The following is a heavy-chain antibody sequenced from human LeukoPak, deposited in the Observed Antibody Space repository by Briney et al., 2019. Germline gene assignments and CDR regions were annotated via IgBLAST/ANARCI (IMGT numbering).Heavy chain of an antibody. CDR1: GFTFSNYA. D-gene: IGHD4-17*01. J-gene: IGHJ4*02. CDR3: AKAAGDYHLANFDC. CDR2: ISGSGGGT. Sequence: GGSLRLSCTASGFTFSNYALGWVRQAPGKGLEWVSPISGSGGGTYFADSVKGRFTISRDNSKDTLYLQMNSLRAEDTAVYYCAKAAGDYHLANFDCWGQGTLVTVSS. V-gene: IGHV3-23*01.